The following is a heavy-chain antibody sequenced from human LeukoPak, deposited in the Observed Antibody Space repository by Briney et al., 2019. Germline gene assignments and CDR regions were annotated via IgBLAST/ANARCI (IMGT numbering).Heavy chain of an antibody. CDR2: IRSKANSYAT. J-gene: IGHJ5*02. CDR1: GFTFTSYG. CDR3: TSIVVVIS. V-gene: IGHV3-73*01. Sequence: PGRSLRLSCAASGFTFTSYGMLWVRQASGKGLEWVGRIRSKANSYATAYAASVKGRFTISRDDSKNTAYLQMNSLKTEDTAVYYRTSIVVVISWGQGTLVTVSS. D-gene: IGHD3-22*01.